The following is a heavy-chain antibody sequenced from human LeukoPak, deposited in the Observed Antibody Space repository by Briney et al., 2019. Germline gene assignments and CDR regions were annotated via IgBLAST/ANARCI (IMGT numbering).Heavy chain of an antibody. CDR3: ARAARPYDSSGYFRY. J-gene: IGHJ4*02. CDR2: IYYTGYT. V-gene: IGHV4-39*01. Sequence: SETLSLTCTVSGGSISSSSYYWGWIRQPPGKGLEWIGSIYYTGYTYYNPSLQSRVTISVDTSKNQFSLKLSSVPAADTAVYYCARAARPYDSSGYFRYWGQGTLVTVSS. CDR1: GGSISSSSYY. D-gene: IGHD3-22*01.